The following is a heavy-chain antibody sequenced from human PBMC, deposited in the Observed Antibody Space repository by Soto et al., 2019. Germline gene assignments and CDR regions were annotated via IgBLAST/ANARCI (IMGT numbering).Heavy chain of an antibody. Sequence: PGGSLRLSCAASGFIVSSNYMSWVRQAPGKGLEWVSLIYSGGSTYYADSVKGRFTISRDNSKNTLFLQINSLRAEDTAVYYCARSPLGHCSSTSCPFDYWGQGTLVTVSS. CDR2: IYSGGST. J-gene: IGHJ4*02. CDR1: GFIVSSNY. V-gene: IGHV3-53*01. D-gene: IGHD2-2*01. CDR3: ARSPLGHCSSTSCPFDY.